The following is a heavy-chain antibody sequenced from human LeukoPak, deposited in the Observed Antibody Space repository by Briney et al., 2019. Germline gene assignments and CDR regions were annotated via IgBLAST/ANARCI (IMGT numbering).Heavy chain of an antibody. Sequence: GGSLRLSCAASGFTFGTYAMSWVRQAPGKGLEWVSGISGSGDSTYYADSVKGRFTISRDNSWNTLFLQMNSLRDEDTAVYYCAKDRSDNKTWYAGSHWGQGTLVTVSS. CDR1: GFTFGTYA. J-gene: IGHJ4*02. CDR2: ISGSGDST. CDR3: AKDRSDNKTWYAGSH. V-gene: IGHV3-23*01. D-gene: IGHD2-8*01.